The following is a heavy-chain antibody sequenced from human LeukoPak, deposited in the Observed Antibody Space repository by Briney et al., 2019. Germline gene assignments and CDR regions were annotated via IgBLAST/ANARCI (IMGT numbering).Heavy chain of an antibody. V-gene: IGHV3-74*01. J-gene: IGHJ4*02. D-gene: IGHD3-22*01. CDR2: INHDGSST. CDR3: VRDWGYDSSGYWQKYFDT. Sequence: PGGSLRLSCATSGFTFTTFWMHWVRQAPGKGLVWVSRINHDGSSTNYADSVKGRFTISRDNAKNTVYLQMNSLRAECTAVYYCVRDWGYDSSGYWQKYFDTWGQGTLVTVSS. CDR1: GFTFTTFW.